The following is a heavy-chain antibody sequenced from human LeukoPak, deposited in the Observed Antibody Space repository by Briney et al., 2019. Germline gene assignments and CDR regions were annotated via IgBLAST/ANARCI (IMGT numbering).Heavy chain of an antibody. Sequence: GGPLRLSCTVYGFSFSSYSMNWVRQAPWKGLEWVSSISSSSSYIYYADSVKGRFTISRDNAKNSLYLQMNSLRAEDTAVYYCARAAPGASCHYWGQGTLVTVSS. CDR3: ARAAPGASCHY. CDR1: GFSFSSYS. CDR2: ISSSSSYI. J-gene: IGHJ4*02. D-gene: IGHD2-2*01. V-gene: IGHV3-21*01.